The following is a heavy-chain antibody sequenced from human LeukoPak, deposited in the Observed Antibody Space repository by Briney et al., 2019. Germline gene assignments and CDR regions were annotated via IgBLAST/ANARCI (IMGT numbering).Heavy chain of an antibody. J-gene: IGHJ4*02. CDR3: ARRYSSSDAVDY. Sequence: GESLKISCKGSGYRFSNYWIAWVRQMPGKGLEWMGIIYPGDSDTRYSPSFQGQVTISADKSISTASLQWSSLKASDTAMYYCARRYSSSDAVDYWGQGTLVTVSS. D-gene: IGHD6-6*01. CDR2: IYPGDSDT. CDR1: GYRFSNYW. V-gene: IGHV5-51*01.